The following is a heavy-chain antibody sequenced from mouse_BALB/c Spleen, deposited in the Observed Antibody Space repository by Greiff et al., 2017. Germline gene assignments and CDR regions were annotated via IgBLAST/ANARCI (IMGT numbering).Heavy chain of an antibody. CDR1: GYTFTSYY. J-gene: IGHJ4*01. CDR3: TRSGTLYAMDY. D-gene: IGHD4-1*01. Sequence: VKLQESGAELVKPGASVKLSCKASGYTFTSYYMYWVKQRPGQGLEWIGEINPSNGGTNFNEKFKSKATLTVDKSSSTAYMQLSSLTSEDSAVYYCTRSGTLYAMDYWGQGTSVTVSS. V-gene: IGHV1S81*02. CDR2: INPSNGGT.